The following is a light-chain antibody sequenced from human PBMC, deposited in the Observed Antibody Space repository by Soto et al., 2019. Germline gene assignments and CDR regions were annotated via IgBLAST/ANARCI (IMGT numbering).Light chain of an antibody. CDR3: QSYDSSINWV. J-gene: IGLJ3*02. CDR1: SGSIASNY. V-gene: IGLV6-57*03. CDR2: EDN. Sequence: FMLTQPHSVSESPGKTVTISCTRSSGSIASNYVQWYQQRPGSVPTTVIYEDNQRPSGVPDRFSGSIDSSSNSASLTISGLKTEDEADYYCQSYDSSINWVFGGGTKLTVL.